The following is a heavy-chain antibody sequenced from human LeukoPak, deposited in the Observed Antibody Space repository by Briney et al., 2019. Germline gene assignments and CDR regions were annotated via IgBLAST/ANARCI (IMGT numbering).Heavy chain of an antibody. D-gene: IGHD1-26*01. V-gene: IGHV3-23*01. CDR3: VTEKQSGSYIEY. Sequence: GGSLRLSCATSGFTFSNYAMNWVRQAPGKGLEWVSTISVSGGSTYYADSVKGRFTISRDNAKNSLYLQTNSLRAEDTAVYYCVTEKQSGSYIEYWGQGTLVTVSS. CDR1: GFTFSNYA. J-gene: IGHJ4*02. CDR2: ISVSGGST.